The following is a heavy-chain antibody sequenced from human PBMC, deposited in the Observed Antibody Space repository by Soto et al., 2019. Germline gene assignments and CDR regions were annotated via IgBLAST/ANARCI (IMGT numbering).Heavy chain of an antibody. Sequence: QVQLVQSAAEVKNPGASVKVSCKASGYTFTKYGIGWVRQAPGQGLEWMGWISGYNGNTNYAQNLQGRVTMTTDTSTSTGYMELRGLRSDDTAVYYFAREVASAGGEYDYWGQGTLVTVSS. CDR1: GYTFTKYG. CDR2: ISGYNGNT. J-gene: IGHJ4*02. D-gene: IGHD6-13*01. CDR3: AREVASAGGEYDY. V-gene: IGHV1-18*01.